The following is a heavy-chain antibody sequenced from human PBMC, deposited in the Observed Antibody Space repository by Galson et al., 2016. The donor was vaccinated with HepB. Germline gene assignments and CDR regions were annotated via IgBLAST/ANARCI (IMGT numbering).Heavy chain of an antibody. CDR2: TYYRSKWYN. CDR1: GDSVSSNSAA. J-gene: IGHJ6*02. D-gene: IGHD1/OR15-1a*01. Sequence: CAISGDSVSSNSAAWNWIRQSPSRGLEWLGRTYYRSKWYNDYAVPVKSRIIVNPDTSKNQFSLQLNSVTPEDTAVYYCVEQRKGAPYGMDVWGQGTTATVSS. CDR3: VEQRKGAPYGMDV. V-gene: IGHV6-1*01.